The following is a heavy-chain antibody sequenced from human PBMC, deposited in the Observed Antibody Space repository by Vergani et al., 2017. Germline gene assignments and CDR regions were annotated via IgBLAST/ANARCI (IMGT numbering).Heavy chain of an antibody. Sequence: QVQLVESGGGVVQPGRSLRLSCAASGFTFSSYAMPWVRQAPGKGLEWVAVISYDGSNKYYADSVKGRFTISRDNSKNTLYLQMNSLRAEDTAVYYCARDSSSGGDYYMDVWGKGTTVTVSS. J-gene: IGHJ6*03. CDR3: ARDSSSGGDYYMDV. D-gene: IGHD6-19*01. V-gene: IGHV3-30-3*01. CDR2: ISYDGSNK. CDR1: GFTFSSYA.